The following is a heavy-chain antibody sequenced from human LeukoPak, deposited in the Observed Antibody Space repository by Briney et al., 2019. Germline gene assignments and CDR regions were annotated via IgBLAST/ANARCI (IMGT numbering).Heavy chain of an antibody. D-gene: IGHD3-3*01. CDR2: INPNGGGT. V-gene: IGHV1-2*02. J-gene: IGHJ6*02. CDR1: GYTFTGYY. CDR3: ARAEGSGDFWSGLDV. Sequence: GASVKVSCKASGYTFTGYYMHWVRQAPGQGLEWMGWINPNGGGTNYAQKFQGRVTMTRDTSISTAYMELSRLRSDDTAVYYCARAEGSGDFWSGLDVWGQGTTVTVSS.